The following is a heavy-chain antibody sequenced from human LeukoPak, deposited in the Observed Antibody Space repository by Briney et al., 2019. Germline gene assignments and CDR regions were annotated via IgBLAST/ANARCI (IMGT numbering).Heavy chain of an antibody. CDR3: ASGGYHYDSSGYYRFDH. CDR2: INLNSGGT. Sequence: ASVKVSCKASGYTFTGYYMHWVRQAPGQGLEWMGWINLNSGGTNYAQKFQGRVTMTRDTSISTAYMDLSRLKSDDTAVYYCASGGYHYDSSGYYRFDHWGQGTLVTVSS. V-gene: IGHV1-2*02. J-gene: IGHJ4*02. CDR1: GYTFTGYY. D-gene: IGHD3-22*01.